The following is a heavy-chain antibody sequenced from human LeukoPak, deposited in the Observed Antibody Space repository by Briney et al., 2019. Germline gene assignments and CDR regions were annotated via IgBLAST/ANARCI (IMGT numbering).Heavy chain of an antibody. Sequence: GGSLRLSCAASGFTFSSYAMHWVRQAPGKGLEYVSAISSSGGSTYYAGSVKGRFTISRDNSKNTLYLQMGSLRAEDMAVYYCARESLDYGDYVFDYWGQGTLVTVSS. J-gene: IGHJ4*02. D-gene: IGHD4-17*01. CDR2: ISSSGGST. CDR1: GFTFSSYA. CDR3: ARESLDYGDYVFDY. V-gene: IGHV3-64*02.